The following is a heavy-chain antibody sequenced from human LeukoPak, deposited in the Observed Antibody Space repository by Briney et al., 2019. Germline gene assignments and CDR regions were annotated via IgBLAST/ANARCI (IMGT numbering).Heavy chain of an antibody. CDR3: ARDLPGFTIYDYVWGSYRPFDY. CDR2: INPNSGGT. CDR1: GYTFTGYY. Sequence: ASVKVSCKASGYTFTGYYMHWVRQAPGQGLEWMGWINPNSGGTKYAQKFQGRVTMTRDTSISTAYMELSRLRSDDTAVYYCARDLPGFTIYDYVWGSYRPFDYWGQGTLVTVSS. D-gene: IGHD3-16*02. J-gene: IGHJ4*02. V-gene: IGHV1-2*02.